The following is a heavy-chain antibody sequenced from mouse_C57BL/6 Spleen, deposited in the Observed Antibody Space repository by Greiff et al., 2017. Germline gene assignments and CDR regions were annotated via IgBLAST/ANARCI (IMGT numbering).Heavy chain of an antibody. CDR1: GYTFTSYW. D-gene: IGHD3-2*02. V-gene: IGHV1-55*01. J-gene: IGHJ2*01. CDR3: ARRDSSGPDY. Sequence: QVQLQQPGAELVKPGASVKMSCKASGYTFTSYWITWVKQRPGQGLEWIGDINPGSGSTKYNEKFKSKATLTVATSPSTAYIQLSGLTSEDSAVDYDARRDSSGPDYWGQGTTLTVSS. CDR2: INPGSGST.